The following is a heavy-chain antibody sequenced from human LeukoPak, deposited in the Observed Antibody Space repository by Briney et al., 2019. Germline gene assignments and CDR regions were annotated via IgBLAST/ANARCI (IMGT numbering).Heavy chain of an antibody. CDR3: ARGGGYYYASGSHPFDY. Sequence: ASVKVSCKPSGYTFTRYYMHWVRQAPGQGLEWMGWINPNTGGTNYAQKFEGRVTMTRDTSISTAYMELSRLTSDDTAVYYCARGGGYYYASGSHPFDYWGQGTLVTVSS. D-gene: IGHD3-10*01. CDR2: INPNTGGT. J-gene: IGHJ4*02. V-gene: IGHV1-2*02. CDR1: GYTFTRYY.